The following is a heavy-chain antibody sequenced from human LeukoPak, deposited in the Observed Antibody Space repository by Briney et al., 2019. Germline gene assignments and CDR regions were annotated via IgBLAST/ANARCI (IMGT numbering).Heavy chain of an antibody. J-gene: IGHJ4*02. CDR3: ARVGVSYGYFDY. V-gene: IGHV1-46*01. Sequence: GASVKVSCKASGYTFTNYYMHWVRQAPGQGLEWMGIINPSGGSTSYAQKFQGRVTMTRDTSTSTVYMELSSLRSEDTAVYYCARVGVSYGYFDYWGQGTLVTVSS. CDR2: INPSGGST. D-gene: IGHD5-18*01. CDR1: GYTFTNYY.